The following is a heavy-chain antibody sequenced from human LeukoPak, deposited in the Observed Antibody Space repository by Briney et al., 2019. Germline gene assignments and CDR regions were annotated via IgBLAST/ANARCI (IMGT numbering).Heavy chain of an antibody. CDR3: ARRLRWPHWYFDL. CDR1: GYRFTSYW. D-gene: IGHD4-23*01. CDR2: IYPGDSDT. V-gene: IGHV5-51*01. J-gene: IGHJ2*01. Sequence: GESLKISCKGSGYRFTSYWIGWVRQMPGKGLEWMGIIYPGDSDTRYSPSFQGQVTISADRSISTAYLQWSSLKASDTAMYYCARRLRWPHWYFDLWGRGTLVTVSS.